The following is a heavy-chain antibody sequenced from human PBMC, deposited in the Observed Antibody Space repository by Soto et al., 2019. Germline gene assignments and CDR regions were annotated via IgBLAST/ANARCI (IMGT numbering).Heavy chain of an antibody. CDR1: GFTFSNFG. V-gene: IGHV3-30*03. CDR3: VRGSDVARQELYY. J-gene: IGHJ4*02. CDR2: ISSDGSDK. Sequence: QVQVVESGGGVVQPGRSLRLSCAASGFTFSNFGMHWVRQAPGKGLEWVAAISSDGSDKYYLDSVKGRFIISRDNSKNPLFLQMNSLRVENTAVYYCVRGSDVARQELYYWGQGPLVTVSS. D-gene: IGHD2-15*01.